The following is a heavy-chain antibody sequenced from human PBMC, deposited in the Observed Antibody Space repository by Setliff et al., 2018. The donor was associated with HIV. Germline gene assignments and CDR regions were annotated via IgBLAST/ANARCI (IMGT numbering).Heavy chain of an antibody. CDR2: INPSGGST. D-gene: IGHD4-17*01. V-gene: IGHV1-46*01. Sequence: ASVKVSCKASGYTFTSYYMHWVRQAPGQGLQWMGIINPSGGSTTYAQKFQGRVTMTTDTSTSTAYMELRSLRSDDTAVYYCARVIDYGVLYWSYYMDVWGKGTTVTVSS. CDR1: GYTFTSYY. CDR3: ARVIDYGVLYWSYYMDV. J-gene: IGHJ6*03.